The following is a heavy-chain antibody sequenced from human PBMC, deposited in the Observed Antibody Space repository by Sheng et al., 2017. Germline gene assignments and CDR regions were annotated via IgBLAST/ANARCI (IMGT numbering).Heavy chain of an antibody. CDR2: ISYEGRTT. CDR3: ARGGSGTTVVPGSH. J-gene: IGHJ4*02. V-gene: IGHV3-30*19. CDR1: GFTFNHYG. D-gene: IGHD4-17*01. Sequence: QVQLAESGGGVVHPGRSLRLTCVTSGFTFNHYGMHWIRQFPGKGLEWVAFISYEGRTTLYADSVKGRFTISRDYSKDTVYLQMNSLTTGDTAVYFCARGGSGTTVVPGSHWGQGTLVTVSS.